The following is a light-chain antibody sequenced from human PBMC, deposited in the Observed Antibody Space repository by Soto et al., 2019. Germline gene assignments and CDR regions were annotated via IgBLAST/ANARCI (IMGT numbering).Light chain of an antibody. CDR2: GAS. V-gene: IGKV3-20*01. CDR1: QSVSSSF. Sequence: EIVLTQSPGTLSLSPGERATLSCRASQSVSSSFLAWYQQKPGQAPRLLIYGASTRATGIPDRFSGRGSGTDFTLTISRLEPDDFAVYYCQQYGSSPSTFGGGTKVEIK. CDR3: QQYGSSPST. J-gene: IGKJ4*01.